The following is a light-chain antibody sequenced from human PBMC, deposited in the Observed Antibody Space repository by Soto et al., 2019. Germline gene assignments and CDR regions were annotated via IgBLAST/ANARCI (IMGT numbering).Light chain of an antibody. CDR2: HVT. Sequence: QSVLTQPASMSGSPGQSITISCTGTSSDVGGYNFVSWYQQHPGKAPKLMIYHVTNWPSGVSSRFSGSKSGNTASLTISGLQAEDEADYYCSSYTSNITPYVFGTGTKLTVL. J-gene: IGLJ1*01. CDR1: SSDVGGYNF. CDR3: SSYTSNITPYV. V-gene: IGLV2-14*01.